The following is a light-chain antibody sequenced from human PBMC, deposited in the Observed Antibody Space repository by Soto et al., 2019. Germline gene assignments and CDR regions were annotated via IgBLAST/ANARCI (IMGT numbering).Light chain of an antibody. CDR3: CSYAGRTTLV. CDR1: SSDIGRYNL. V-gene: IGLV2-23*01. Sequence: QSALTQPASVSGSPGQSITISCSGTSSDIGRYNLVSWYQRHPGKAPKLIIYEDTKRPSGVSDRFSGSKSGNTASLAISGLQAEDEAYYYCCSYAGRTTLVFGGGTKLTVL. J-gene: IGLJ3*02. CDR2: EDT.